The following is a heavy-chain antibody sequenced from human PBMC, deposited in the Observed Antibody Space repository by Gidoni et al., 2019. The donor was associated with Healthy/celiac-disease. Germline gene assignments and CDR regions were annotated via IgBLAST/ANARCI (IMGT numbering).Heavy chain of an antibody. J-gene: IGHJ5*02. CDR2: IWYDGSNK. CDR3: SRQNYYDSSGSLGWFDP. V-gene: IGHV3-33*01. CDR1: GFTFSSYG. Sequence: QVQLVESGGGVVQPGRSLRLSCAASGFTFSSYGMHWVRQAPGKGLEWVAVIWYDGSNKYYADSVKGRFTISRDNSENTLYLQMNSLRAEDTAVYYCSRQNYYDSSGSLGWFDPWGQGTLVTVSS. D-gene: IGHD3-22*01.